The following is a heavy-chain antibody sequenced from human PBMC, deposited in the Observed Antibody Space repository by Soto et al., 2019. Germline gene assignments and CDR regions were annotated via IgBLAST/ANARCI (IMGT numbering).Heavy chain of an antibody. CDR3: ARCDYGYGMDV. Sequence: QLQLQESGPGLVKPSETLSLSCTVSAGSISSTTHYWGWIRQPPGKGLEWIGSIFYSGSTYYNPSLKSRATISVDTSKNQFSLKLSSVTAAETAVYYCARCDYGYGMDVWGQGTTVTVSS. V-gene: IGHV4-39*01. J-gene: IGHJ6*02. CDR1: AGSISSTTHY. CDR2: IFYSGST. D-gene: IGHD4-17*01.